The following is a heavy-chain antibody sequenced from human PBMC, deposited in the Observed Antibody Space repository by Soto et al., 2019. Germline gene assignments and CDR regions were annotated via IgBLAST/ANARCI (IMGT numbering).Heavy chain of an antibody. V-gene: IGHV3-30-3*01. CDR3: AREIAAAGQSGFYFDY. J-gene: IGHJ4*02. CDR2: ISYDGSNK. CDR1: GFTFSSYA. D-gene: IGHD6-13*01. Sequence: GGSLRLSCAASGFTFSSYAMHWVRQAPGKGLEWVAVISYDGSNKYYADSVKGRFTISRDNSKNTLYLQMNSLRAEDTAVYYCAREIAAAGQSGFYFDYWGQGTLVTVSS.